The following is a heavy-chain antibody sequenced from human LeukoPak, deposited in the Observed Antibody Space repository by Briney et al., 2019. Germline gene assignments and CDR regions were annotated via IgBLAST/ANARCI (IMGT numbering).Heavy chain of an antibody. V-gene: IGHV4-39*07. J-gene: IGHJ5*02. CDR1: GGSVSSSSYY. D-gene: IGHD5-12*01. CDR2: IYYSGST. CDR3: ARDRGSIVATIPNGNWFDP. Sequence: SETLSLTCTVSGGSVSSSSYYWGWIRQPPGKGLEWIGSIYYSGSTNYNPSLKSRVTISVDTSKNQFSLKLSSVTAADTAVYYCARDRGSIVATIPNGNWFDPWGQGTLVTVSS.